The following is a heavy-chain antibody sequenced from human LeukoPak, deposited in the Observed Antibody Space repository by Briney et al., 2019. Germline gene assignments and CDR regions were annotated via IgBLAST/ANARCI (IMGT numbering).Heavy chain of an antibody. D-gene: IGHD2-8*02. CDR2: FDPEDGET. V-gene: IGHV1-24*01. Sequence: ASVKVSCKVSGYTLTELSMHWVRQTPGKGLEWMGGFDPEDGETIYAQKFQGRVTMTEDTSTDTAYMELSSLRSEDTAVYYCATALWSLPTFDYWGQGTLVTVSS. CDR1: GYTLTELS. CDR3: ATALWSLPTFDY. J-gene: IGHJ4*02.